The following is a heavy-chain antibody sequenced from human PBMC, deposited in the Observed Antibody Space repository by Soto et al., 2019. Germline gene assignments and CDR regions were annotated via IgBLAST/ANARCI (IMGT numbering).Heavy chain of an antibody. CDR2: INHSGST. V-gene: IGHV4-34*01. D-gene: IGHD2-2*03. Sequence: PSETLSLTCAVYGGSFSGYYWSWIRQPPGKGLEWIGEINHSGSTNYNPSLKSRVTISVDTSKNQFSLKLNSVTAADTAVYFCAREGNLGRWIQPLDSWGQGTLVTVSS. J-gene: IGHJ4*02. CDR3: AREGNLGRWIQPLDS. CDR1: GGSFSGYY.